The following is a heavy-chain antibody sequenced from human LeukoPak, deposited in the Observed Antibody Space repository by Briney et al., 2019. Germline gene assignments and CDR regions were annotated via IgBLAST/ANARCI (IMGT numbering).Heavy chain of an antibody. V-gene: IGHV3-30*02. CDR1: GFTFSNYA. D-gene: IGHD5-12*01. Sequence: GGSLRLSCEVSGFTFSNYAMHWVRQAPGKGLEWVAFMQYDGSYTFYADSVKGRFTISRDNSKNKLYLQMNSLRVEDTAIYHCVKSSYSGTVYFDYWGQGTLVTVSS. CDR3: VKSSYSGTVYFDY. CDR2: MQYDGSYT. J-gene: IGHJ4*02.